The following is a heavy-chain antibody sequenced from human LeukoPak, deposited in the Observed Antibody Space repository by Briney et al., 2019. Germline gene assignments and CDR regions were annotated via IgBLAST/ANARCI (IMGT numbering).Heavy chain of an antibody. V-gene: IGHV3-21*01. CDR3: ARARPPTSYYSYYMDV. Sequence: PGGSLRLSCVASGFTFTSYNMNWVRQAPGKGLEWVSSISSGSMTIHSADSLRGRFIISRDNAKNSLYLQMDSLRTEDTAVYFCARARPPTSYYSYYMDVWGRGTTVIVSS. CDR1: GFTFTSYN. CDR2: ISSGSMTI. J-gene: IGHJ6*03.